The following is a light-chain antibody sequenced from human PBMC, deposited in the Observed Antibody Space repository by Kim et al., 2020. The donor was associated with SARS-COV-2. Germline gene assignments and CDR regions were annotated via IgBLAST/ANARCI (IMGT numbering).Light chain of an antibody. Sequence: EILMTQSPATLSVSPGERATLSCRASQSVNNNLAWYQQKPGQPPRLLIYGASTRATGIPARFGGSGSGTEFTLSISSLQSEDLATYYCQQYNNWPITFGQGTRLEIK. J-gene: IGKJ5*01. CDR3: QQYNNWPIT. CDR2: GAS. V-gene: IGKV3-15*01. CDR1: QSVNNN.